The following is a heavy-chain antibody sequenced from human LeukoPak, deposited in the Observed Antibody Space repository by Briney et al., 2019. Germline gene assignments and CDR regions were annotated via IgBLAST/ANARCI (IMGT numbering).Heavy chain of an antibody. V-gene: IGHV1-8*01. D-gene: IGHD6-19*01. Sequence: ASVKVSCKASGYTFTSYDINWVRQATGQGLEWMGWMNPNSGNTGYAQKFQGRVTMTRNTSISTAYMELSSLRSEDTAVYYCARGRGAVAGRRRNWFDPWGQGTLVTVSS. J-gene: IGHJ5*02. CDR3: ARGRGAVAGRRRNWFDP. CDR2: MNPNSGNT. CDR1: GYTFTSYD.